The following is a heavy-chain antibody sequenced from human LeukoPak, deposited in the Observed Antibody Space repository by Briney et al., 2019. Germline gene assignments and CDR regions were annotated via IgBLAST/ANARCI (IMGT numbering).Heavy chain of an antibody. CDR3: AELGITMIGGV. V-gene: IGHV3-48*03. D-gene: IGHD3-10*02. CDR1: GFTFSSYE. J-gene: IGHJ6*04. Sequence: GGSLRLSCAASGFTFSSYEMNWVRQAPGKGREGVSYISSSGSTIYYADSVKGRFTISRENAKNSLYLQINSLRAEDTAVYYCAELGITMIGGVWGKGTTVTISS. CDR2: ISSSGSTI.